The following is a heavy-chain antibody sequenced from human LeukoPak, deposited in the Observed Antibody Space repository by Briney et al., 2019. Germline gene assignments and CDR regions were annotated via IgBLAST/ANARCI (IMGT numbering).Heavy chain of an antibody. V-gene: IGHV2-5*01. Sequence: SGPTLVNPTQTLTLTCTFSGFSLSTSGVGVGWIRQPPGKALEWLALIYWNDDKRYSPSLKSRLTITKDTSKNQVVLTMTSMDPVDTATYYCARGTIDYYDSSGYPDYWGQGTLVTVSS. CDR3: ARGTIDYYDSSGYPDY. D-gene: IGHD3-22*01. J-gene: IGHJ4*02. CDR2: IYWNDDK. CDR1: GFSLSTSGVG.